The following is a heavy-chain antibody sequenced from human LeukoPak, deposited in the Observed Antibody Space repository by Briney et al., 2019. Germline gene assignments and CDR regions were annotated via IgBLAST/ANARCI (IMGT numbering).Heavy chain of an antibody. CDR1: GCRVAIDA. D-gene: IGHD5-12*01. V-gene: IGHV3-30*10. J-gene: IGHJ4*02. CDR3: ARAIVGTENFDY. Sequence: GGPLGDGSAVAGCRVAIDAMHWVRQDPGKKREWVAVVSHDGSTQYYTDSVRGRFTISRDNSKSTFYLQMNRLRTDDTAVYYCARAIVGTENFDYWGQGTLVTVSS. CDR2: VSHDGSTQ.